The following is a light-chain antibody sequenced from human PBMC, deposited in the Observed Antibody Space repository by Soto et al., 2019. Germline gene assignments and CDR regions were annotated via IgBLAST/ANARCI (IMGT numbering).Light chain of an antibody. V-gene: IGKV1-12*01. Sequence: DIQMTQSPSPLSASVGDRVTITCRASQPINRWLAWYQQKPGKAPKLLIYAASSLHTGVPLRLSGSGSGTDFSLTISSLQPEDFATYYCKQSKSLPLTFGGGTKVDIK. CDR1: QPINRW. J-gene: IGKJ4*01. CDR3: KQSKSLPLT. CDR2: AAS.